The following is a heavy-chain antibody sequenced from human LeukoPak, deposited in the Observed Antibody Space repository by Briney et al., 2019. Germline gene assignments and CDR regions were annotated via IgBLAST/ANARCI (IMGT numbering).Heavy chain of an antibody. CDR2: ISWKSGSI. CDR3: ARDSRRYYYGSGSYPHFDY. CDR1: GFTFHDYA. Sequence: GGSLRLSCAASGFTFHDYAMHWVRQAPGKGLEWVSGISWKSGSIGYADSVKGRFTISRDNAKNSLYPQMNSLRAEDTAVYYCARDSRRYYYGSGSYPHFDYWGQGTLVTVSS. J-gene: IGHJ4*02. V-gene: IGHV3-9*01. D-gene: IGHD3-10*01.